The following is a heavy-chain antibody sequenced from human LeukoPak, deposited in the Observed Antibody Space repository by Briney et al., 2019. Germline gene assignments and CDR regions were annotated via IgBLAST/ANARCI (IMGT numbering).Heavy chain of an antibody. Sequence: SETLSLTCAVSGGSLNSGGYSWSWIRQPPGKGLEWVGNIYHSGPTYYNPSLKSRVTISVDRSKNQFSLQLTSVTAADTALYYCAREASTSGAFDIWGQGTMVTVSS. CDR3: AREASTSGAFDI. CDR1: GGSLNSGGYS. J-gene: IGHJ3*02. CDR2: IYHSGPT. V-gene: IGHV4-30-2*01. D-gene: IGHD2-15*01.